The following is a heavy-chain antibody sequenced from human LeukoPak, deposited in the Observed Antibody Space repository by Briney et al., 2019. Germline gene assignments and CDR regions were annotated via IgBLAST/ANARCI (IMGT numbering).Heavy chain of an antibody. J-gene: IGHJ4*02. CDR2: IYYSGST. D-gene: IGHD3-3*01. Sequence: SETLSLTCTVSGGSISSYYWSWIRQPPGKGLEWIGYIYYSGSTNYNPSLKSRVTISVDTSKNQFSLKLSSVTAADTAVYYCAREVGYYDFWSGSRIDYWGQGTLVTVSS. CDR1: GGSISSYY. CDR3: AREVGYYDFWSGSRIDY. V-gene: IGHV4-59*12.